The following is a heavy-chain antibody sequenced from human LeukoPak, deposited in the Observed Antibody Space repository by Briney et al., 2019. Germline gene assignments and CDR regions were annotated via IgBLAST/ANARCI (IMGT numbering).Heavy chain of an antibody. CDR2: ISWNSGSI. Sequence: GGSLRLSCAASGFTFDDYAMHWVRQAPGKGLEWVSGISWNSGSIGYADSVKGRFTISRDNAKNSLYLQMNSLRAEDTALYYCAKGAVVVVAATMRWNWFDPWGQGTLVTVSS. CDR3: AKGAVVVVAATMRWNWFDP. D-gene: IGHD2-15*01. V-gene: IGHV3-9*01. CDR1: GFTFDDYA. J-gene: IGHJ5*02.